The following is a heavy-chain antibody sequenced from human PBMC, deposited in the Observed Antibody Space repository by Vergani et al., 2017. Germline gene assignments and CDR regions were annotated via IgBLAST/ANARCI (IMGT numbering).Heavy chain of an antibody. CDR3: AKDWGGSGYEPYMDV. D-gene: IGHD5-12*01. CDR2: ISYDGSNK. J-gene: IGHJ6*03. V-gene: IGHV3-30*18. CDR1: GFTFSSYG. Sequence: QVQLVESGGGVVQPGRSLRLSCAASGFTFSSYGMHWVRQAPGKGLEGVAVISYDGSNKYYADSVKGRFTISRDNSKNTLYLQMNSLRAEDTAVYYCAKDWGGSGYEPYMDVWGKGTTVTVSS.